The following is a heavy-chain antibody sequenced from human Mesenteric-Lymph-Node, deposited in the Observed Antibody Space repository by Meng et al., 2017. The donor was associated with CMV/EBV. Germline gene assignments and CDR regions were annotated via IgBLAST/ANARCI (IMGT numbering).Heavy chain of an antibody. CDR3: AKDRCGSASCSLGMDV. CDR2: IRGSDGST. V-gene: IGHV3-23*01. D-gene: IGHD2-2*01. J-gene: IGHJ6*02. CDR1: GFSFSSYS. Sequence: GGSLRLSCVASGFSFSSYSMNWVRQAPGKGLEWVSVIRGSDGSTHYADSAKGRFTISRDNSKNTLFLQMNSLRADDTAVYYCAKDRCGSASCSLGMDVWGQGTTVTVSS.